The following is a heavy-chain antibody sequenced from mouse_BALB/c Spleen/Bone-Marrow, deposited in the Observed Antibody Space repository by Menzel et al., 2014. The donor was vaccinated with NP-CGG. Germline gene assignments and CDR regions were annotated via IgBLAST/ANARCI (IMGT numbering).Heavy chain of an antibody. CDR1: GYTFTRYW. CDR3: VCGNYYLAY. Sequence: VQLQQSGAELAKPGASVKMSCKASGYTFTRYWMHWVKQRPGQGLEWIGYINPSTGYTEYNQKFKDKATLTADKSSSTAYMQLSSLPSEDSAVYYCVCGNYYLAYWGQGTLVTVSA. CDR2: INPSTGYT. J-gene: IGHJ3*01. V-gene: IGHV1-7*01. D-gene: IGHD2-1*01.